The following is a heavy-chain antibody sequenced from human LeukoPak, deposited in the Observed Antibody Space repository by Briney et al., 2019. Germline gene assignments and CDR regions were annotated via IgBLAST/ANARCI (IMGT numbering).Heavy chain of an antibody. Sequence: SQTLSLTCTVSGGSISSGDYYWGWVRQPPGKGLEWIGYIYYSGSSYYNPSLKSRVTISVDTSKNQFSLKLSSVTAADTAVYYCARPYYYDSRIDPWGQGTLVTVSS. V-gene: IGHV4-30-4*01. CDR2: IYYSGSS. D-gene: IGHD3-22*01. CDR1: GGSISSGDYY. J-gene: IGHJ5*02. CDR3: ARPYYYDSRIDP.